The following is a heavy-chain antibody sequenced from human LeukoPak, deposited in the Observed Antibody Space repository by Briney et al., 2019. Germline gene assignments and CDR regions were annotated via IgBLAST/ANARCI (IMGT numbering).Heavy chain of an antibody. Sequence: ASVKVSCKASGYTFTSYDINWVRQATGQGLEWMGWMNPNSGNTGYAQKFQGRVTMTRNTSISTAYMELSSLRSEDRAVYYCATRNYDILTGYYRPYYYYYGMDVWGQGTTVTVSS. CDR1: GYTFTSYD. CDR2: MNPNSGNT. CDR3: ATRNYDILTGYYRPYYYYYGMDV. V-gene: IGHV1-8*01. D-gene: IGHD3-9*01. J-gene: IGHJ6*02.